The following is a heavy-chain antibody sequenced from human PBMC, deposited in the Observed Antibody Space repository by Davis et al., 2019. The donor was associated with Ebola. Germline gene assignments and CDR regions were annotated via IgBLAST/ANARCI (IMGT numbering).Heavy chain of an antibody. CDR1: GYTFTSYG. Sequence: ASVKVSCKASGYTFTSYGFSWVRQAPGQGLEWMGWISGYNGNTDYAQTVQGRVSMTTDTSTSTAYMELRSLRSDDTAVYYCARDGTYYIGHCVSTSCFGVDYWGQGTLVTVSS. J-gene: IGHJ4*02. V-gene: IGHV1-18*01. CDR2: ISGYNGNT. CDR3: ARDGTYYIGHCVSTSCFGVDY. D-gene: IGHD2-2*01.